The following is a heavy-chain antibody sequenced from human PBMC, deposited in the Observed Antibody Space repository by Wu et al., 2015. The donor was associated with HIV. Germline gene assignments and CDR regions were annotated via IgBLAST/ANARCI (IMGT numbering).Heavy chain of an antibody. J-gene: IGHJ5*02. CDR3: ARDGGLDCSSTSCYSYNWFDP. V-gene: IGHV1-69*12. CDR1: GGTFSSYA. Sequence: QVQLVQSGAEVKKPGSSVKVSCKASGGTFSSYAISWVRQAPGQGLEWMGGIIPIFGTANYAQKFQGRVTITADESTSTAYMELSSLRSEDTAVYYCARDGGLDCSSTSCYSYNWFDPWGQGTLVTVSS. D-gene: IGHD2-2*01. CDR2: IIPIFGTA.